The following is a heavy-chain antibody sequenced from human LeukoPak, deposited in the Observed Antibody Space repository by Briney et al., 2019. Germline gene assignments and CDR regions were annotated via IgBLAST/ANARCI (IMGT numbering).Heavy chain of an antibody. J-gene: IGHJ4*02. Sequence: SETLSLTCTVSGDSLDRHYWSWIRQPAGRGLEWIGRIYVSGSTTHNPSLTGRVPMSVDASKNQFSLKLRSVTAADTAVYYCARFTYGGYSLDSWGQGTLVVVSS. CDR3: ARFTYGGYSLDS. D-gene: IGHD5-12*01. CDR2: IYVSGST. V-gene: IGHV4-4*07. CDR1: GDSLDRHY.